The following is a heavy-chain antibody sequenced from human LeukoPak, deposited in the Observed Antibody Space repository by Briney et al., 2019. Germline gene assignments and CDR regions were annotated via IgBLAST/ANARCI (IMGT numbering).Heavy chain of an antibody. CDR2: IYTSGST. Sequence: SETLSLTCTVSGGSISSYYWSWIRQPAGKGLEWIGRIYTSGSTNYNPSLKSRVTMSVDTSKNQFSLKLSSVTAADTAVYYCARGRKAPWYCSSTSCSSNHYFDYWGQGTLVTVSS. J-gene: IGHJ4*02. CDR3: ARGRKAPWYCSSTSCSSNHYFDY. CDR1: GGSISSYY. V-gene: IGHV4-4*07. D-gene: IGHD2-2*01.